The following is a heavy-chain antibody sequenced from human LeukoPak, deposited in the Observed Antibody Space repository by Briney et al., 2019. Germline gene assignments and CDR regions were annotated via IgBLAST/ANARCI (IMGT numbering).Heavy chain of an antibody. J-gene: IGHJ4*02. CDR1: GYTFTGYY. CDR2: INPSGGST. CDR3: ARRGAKDDSSGYLDY. V-gene: IGHV1-46*01. Sequence: ASVKVSCKASGYTFTGYYMRWVRQAPGQGLEWMGIINPSGGSTSYAQKFQGRVTMTRDTSTSTVYMELSSLRSEDTAVYYCARRGAKDDSSGYLDYWGRGTLVTVSS. D-gene: IGHD3-22*01.